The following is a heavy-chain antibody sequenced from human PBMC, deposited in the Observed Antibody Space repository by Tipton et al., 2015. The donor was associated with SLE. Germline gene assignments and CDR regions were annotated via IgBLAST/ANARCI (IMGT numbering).Heavy chain of an antibody. CDR3: AKEGLTGPYFDL. D-gene: IGHD1-14*01. CDR2: ISTYNGNT. Sequence: QVQLVQSGVEVKKPGASVRVSCKASGYTFTTYGISWVRQAPGQGLDWMGWISTYNGNTNYAQKLQGRVTMTSDTSTSTAYMELRSLRFDDTAVYYCAKEGLTGPYFDLWGRGTLVTVSS. J-gene: IGHJ2*01. V-gene: IGHV1-18*01. CDR1: GYTFTTYG.